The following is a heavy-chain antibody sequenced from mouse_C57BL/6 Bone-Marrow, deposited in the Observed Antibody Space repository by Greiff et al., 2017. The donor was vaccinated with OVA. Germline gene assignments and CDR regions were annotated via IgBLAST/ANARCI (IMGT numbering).Heavy chain of an antibody. Sequence: EVQRVESGGGLVKPGGSLKLSCAASGFTFSSYAMSWVRQTPEKRLEWVATISDGGSYTYYPDHEKGRFTSYRDNAKNNLYLQMSHLKSENTAMYYCARDSSCYHALDYWGQGTSVTVSA. CDR1: GFTFSSYA. D-gene: IGHD3-2*02. V-gene: IGHV5-4*01. J-gene: IGHJ4*01. CDR3: ARDSSCYHALDY. CDR2: ISDGGSYT.